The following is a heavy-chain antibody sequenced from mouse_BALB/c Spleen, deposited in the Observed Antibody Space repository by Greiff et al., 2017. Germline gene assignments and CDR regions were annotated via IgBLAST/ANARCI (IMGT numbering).Heavy chain of an antibody. J-gene: IGHJ4*01. V-gene: IGHV3-8*02. CDR2: ISYSGST. Sequence: EVQLQQSGPSLVKPSQTLSLTCSVTGDSITSGYWNWIRKFPGNKLEYMGYISYSGSTYYNPSLKSRISITRDTSKNQYYLQLNSVTTADTATYYCARMTVGGGGHMDYWGQGTSVTVSS. CDR3: ARMTVGGGGHMDY. CDR1: GDSITSGY.